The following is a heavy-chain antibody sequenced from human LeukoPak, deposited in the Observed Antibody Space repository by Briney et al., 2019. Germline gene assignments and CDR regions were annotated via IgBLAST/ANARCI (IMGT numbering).Heavy chain of an antibody. CDR3: ARGVSDQN. CDR1: GGSFSGYY. Sequence: SETLSLTCAVYGGSFSGYYWSWIRQSPGKGLEWIGEISHSGSTYYDPSLKSRVTISLDTSKNHFSLKLTSVTAADTAVYYCARGVSDQNWGQGALVTVSS. V-gene: IGHV4-34*01. CDR2: ISHSGST. J-gene: IGHJ4*02.